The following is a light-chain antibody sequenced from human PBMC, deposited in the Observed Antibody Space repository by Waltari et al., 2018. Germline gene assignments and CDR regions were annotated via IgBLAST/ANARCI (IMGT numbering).Light chain of an antibody. CDR1: NLGSKS. CDR2: YDS. Sequence: YVLTQPPSVSVDPGKTARLTCGGGNLGSKSVNWYQQKPGQAPVLVMFYDSDRPSEIPERFSGSNSGNTATLTISWVEAGDEADYHCQVWDDVTDSGVFGGGTKLTVL. J-gene: IGLJ3*02. V-gene: IGLV3-21*04. CDR3: QVWDDVTDSGV.